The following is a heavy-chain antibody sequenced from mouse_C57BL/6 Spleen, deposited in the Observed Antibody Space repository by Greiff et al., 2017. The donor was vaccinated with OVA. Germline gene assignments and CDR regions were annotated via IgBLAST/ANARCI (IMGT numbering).Heavy chain of an antibody. CDR1: GYTFTSYW. V-gene: IGHV1-64*01. CDR3: ARGSYDYLFAY. D-gene: IGHD2-4*01. Sequence: VKLQQPGAELVKPGASVKLSCKASGYTFTSYWMHWVKQRPGQGLEWIGMIHPNSGSTNYNEKFKSKATLTVDKSSSTAYMQLSSLTSEDSAVYYCARGSYDYLFAYWGQGTLVTVSA. CDR2: IHPNSGST. J-gene: IGHJ3*01.